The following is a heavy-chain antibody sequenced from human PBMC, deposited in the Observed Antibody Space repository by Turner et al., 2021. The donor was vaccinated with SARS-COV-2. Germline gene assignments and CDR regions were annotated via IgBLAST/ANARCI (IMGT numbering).Heavy chain of an antibody. Sequence: EVQLVASVGGLVQPGGSLRLSCAASGFPFSDYWMTWVRQAPGKGLEWVANIRQDGIEKNYVDSVKGRFTNSRDNAKNSVFLQMNSLRDEDTDCYYCARGTVADHWGQGTQVTVSS. CDR3: ARGTVADH. D-gene: IGHD6-19*01. CDR2: IRQDGIEK. V-gene: IGHV3-7*04. CDR1: GFPFSDYW. J-gene: IGHJ5*02.